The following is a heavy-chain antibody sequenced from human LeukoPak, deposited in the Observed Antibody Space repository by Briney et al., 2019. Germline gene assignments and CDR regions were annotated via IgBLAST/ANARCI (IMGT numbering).Heavy chain of an antibody. D-gene: IGHD1-1*01. J-gene: IGHJ4*02. Sequence: GGSLRLSCAASGFTFSSSAMSWIRQAPGKGLEWVGFIRSKAYGETADYAASVKGKFTISRDDSKAIACLQMNSLKTEDTAVYHCTRDRGAYNLYDYWGQGTLVTVSS. CDR1: GFTFSSSA. CDR2: IRSKAYGETA. V-gene: IGHV3-49*03. CDR3: TRDRGAYNLYDY.